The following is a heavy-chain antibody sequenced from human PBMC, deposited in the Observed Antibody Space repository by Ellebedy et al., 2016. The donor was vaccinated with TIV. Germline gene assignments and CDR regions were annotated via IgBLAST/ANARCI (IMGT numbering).Heavy chain of an antibody. CDR3: AKSRVSSVAGTKDH. D-gene: IGHD6-19*01. Sequence: GESLKISCAASGFTFSNFWMTWVRQAPGKGLEWVANIKQDGSEKYYVDSVKGRFTISRDNAKNSLFLQMSGLRAEDTAVYYCAKSRVSSVAGTKDHWGRGTLVTVSS. CDR1: GFTFSNFW. V-gene: IGHV3-7*03. J-gene: IGHJ4*02. CDR2: IKQDGSEK.